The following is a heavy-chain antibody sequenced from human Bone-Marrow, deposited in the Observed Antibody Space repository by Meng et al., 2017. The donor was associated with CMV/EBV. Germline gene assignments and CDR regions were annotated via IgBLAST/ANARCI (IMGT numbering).Heavy chain of an antibody. D-gene: IGHD3-3*01. CDR3: ALEKGGIFVDY. CDR1: GGSASSGSYY. V-gene: IGHV4-61*01. CDR2: IYYSGST. J-gene: IGHJ4*02. Sequence: SETLSLTCTVSGGSASSGSYYWSWIRQPPGKGLEWIGYIYYSGSTNYNPSLKSRVTMSVDTSKNQFSLKLSSVTVADTAVYYCALEKGGIFVDYWGQGTLVTVSS.